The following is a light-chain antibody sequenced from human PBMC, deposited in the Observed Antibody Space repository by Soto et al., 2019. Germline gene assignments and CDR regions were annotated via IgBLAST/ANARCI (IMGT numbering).Light chain of an antibody. CDR1: QSVSSY. Sequence: EIVLTQSPATLSLSPGERATLSCRASQSVSSYLAWYQQKPGQAPRLLIYDASNRATGIPARFSGSGSGPDFTLTISSLESEDFAVYYCQQRSNWPPSITFGQGTRLEIK. J-gene: IGKJ5*01. CDR2: DAS. CDR3: QQRSNWPPSIT. V-gene: IGKV3-11*01.